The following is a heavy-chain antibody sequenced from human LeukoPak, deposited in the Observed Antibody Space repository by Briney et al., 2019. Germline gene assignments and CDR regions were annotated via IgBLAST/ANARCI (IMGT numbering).Heavy chain of an antibody. CDR2: IFYSGST. D-gene: IGHD1-26*01. CDR3: ARAVGATGDYFDY. Sequence: SQTLSLTCTVSGGSISSGDYYWSWIRQHPGKGLEWIGNIFYSGSTYYNPSLKSRVTISVDTSKNQFSLKLSSVTAADTAVYYCARAVGATGDYFDYWGQGTLVTVSS. CDR1: GGSISSGDYY. J-gene: IGHJ4*02. V-gene: IGHV4-31*03.